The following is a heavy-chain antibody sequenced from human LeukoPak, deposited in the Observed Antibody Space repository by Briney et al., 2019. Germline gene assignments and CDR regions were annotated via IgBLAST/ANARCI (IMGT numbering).Heavy chain of an antibody. CDR1: GFTFSSYE. Sequence: VGSLRLSCAASGFTFSSYEMNWVRQAPGKGLEWVSYISSSGSTIYYADSVEGRFTISRDNAKNSLYLQMNSLRAEDTAVYYCARKRGYFYYMDVWGKGTTVTVSS. J-gene: IGHJ6*03. V-gene: IGHV3-48*03. CDR3: ARKRGYFYYMDV. CDR2: ISSSGSTI.